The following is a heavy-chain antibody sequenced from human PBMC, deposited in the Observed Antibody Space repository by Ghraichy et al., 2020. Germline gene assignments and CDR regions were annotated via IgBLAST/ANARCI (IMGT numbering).Heavy chain of an antibody. CDR2: IRYDGNIK. CDR1: GFTFSSYG. CDR3: AKSLLGYIDA. J-gene: IGHJ6*03. V-gene: IGHV3-30*02. D-gene: IGHD1-26*01. Sequence: GGSLRLSCEASGFTFSSYGMYWVRQAPGKGLQWVTFIRYDGNIKYYEDSVKGRFTVSRDNSKNTIYLHMNSLIVEDSAIYFCAKSLLGYIDAWGKGTTVTVSS.